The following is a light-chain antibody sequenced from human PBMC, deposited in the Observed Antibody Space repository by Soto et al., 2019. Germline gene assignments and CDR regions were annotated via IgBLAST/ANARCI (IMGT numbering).Light chain of an antibody. V-gene: IGLV2-14*03. CDR3: SSYTSTMTNV. CDR1: SSDVGGFNS. J-gene: IGLJ1*01. CDR2: DVV. Sequence: QSVLTQPASVSGSPGQSITISCTGTSSDVGGFNSVSWYQLRPGTAPKLILYDVVDRPSGVSYRFPGSKSGNTASLTISGLQAADEADYFCSSYTSTMTNVFGSGT.